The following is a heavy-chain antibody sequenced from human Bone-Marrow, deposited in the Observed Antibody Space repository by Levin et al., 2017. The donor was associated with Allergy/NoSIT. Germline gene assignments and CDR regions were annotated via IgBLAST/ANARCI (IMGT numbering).Heavy chain of an antibody. V-gene: IGHV3-30*04. Sequence: QPSETLSLTCAASGFTFSSYAMHWVRQAPGKGLEWVAVISYDGSNKYYADSVKGRFTISRDNSKNTLYLQMNSLRAEDTAVYYCASRNGPADYWGQGTLVTVSS. D-gene: IGHD1-14*01. CDR3: ASRNGPADY. CDR1: GFTFSSYA. CDR2: ISYDGSNK. J-gene: IGHJ4*02.